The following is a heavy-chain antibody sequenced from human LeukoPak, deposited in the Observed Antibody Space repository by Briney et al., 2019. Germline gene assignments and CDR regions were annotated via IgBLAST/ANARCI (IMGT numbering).Heavy chain of an antibody. CDR1: GGSISSSNW. J-gene: IGHJ4*02. D-gene: IGHD3-16*02. V-gene: IGHV4-4*02. Sequence: SGTLSLTCAVSGGSISSSNWWSWVRPPPGKGLEWIGEIYHSGSTNYNPSLKSRVTISVDTSKNQFSLKLSSVTAADTAVYYCARHANDYVWGSYRYPWYFDYWGQGTLVTVSS. CDR3: ARHANDYVWGSYRYPWYFDY. CDR2: IYHSGST.